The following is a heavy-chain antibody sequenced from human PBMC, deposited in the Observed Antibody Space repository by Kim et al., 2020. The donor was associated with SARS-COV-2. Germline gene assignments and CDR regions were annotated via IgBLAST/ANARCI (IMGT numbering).Heavy chain of an antibody. CDR2: INHSGTT. V-gene: IGHV4-34*01. CDR3: ARAWVGTYRRFDP. J-gene: IGHJ5*02. CDR1: GGSFSGYQ. Sequence: SETLSLTCAVYGGSFSGYQWSWIRQPPGKGLEWIGEINHSGTTNYNPSLRSRVTISVDTSKNQFSFKLSSVTAADTAVYYCARAWVGTYRRFDPWGQGTLVTVSS. D-gene: IGHD3-10*01.